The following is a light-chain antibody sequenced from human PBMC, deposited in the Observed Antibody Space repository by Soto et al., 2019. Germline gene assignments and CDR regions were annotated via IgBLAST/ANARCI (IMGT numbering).Light chain of an antibody. Sequence: DSQMTQSPSTLSASVGDGVTSTCRASQSISTWLAWYQQKPGKAPKLLIYDASTLESGVPSRFSGSGSGTEFTLTISSLQSEDFAVYYCQQYNNWPPITFGQGTRLEIK. CDR3: QQYNNWPPIT. CDR1: QSISTW. CDR2: DAS. V-gene: IGKV1-5*01. J-gene: IGKJ5*01.